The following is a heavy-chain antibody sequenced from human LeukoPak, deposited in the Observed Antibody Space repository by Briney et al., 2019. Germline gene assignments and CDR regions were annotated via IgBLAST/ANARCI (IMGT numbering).Heavy chain of an antibody. CDR1: GYTFTSYG. J-gene: IGHJ4*02. D-gene: IGHD5-18*01. V-gene: IGHV1-18*01. CDR3: ARDVDTSMAYYFDR. CDR2: ISAYNGNT. Sequence: GASVKVSCKASGYTFTSYGISWVRQAPGQGLEWMGWISAYNGNTNYAQRVQGRVTMTTDTSTSTAYMELRSLRSDDTAVYYCARDVDTSMAYYFDRWGQGTLVTVSS.